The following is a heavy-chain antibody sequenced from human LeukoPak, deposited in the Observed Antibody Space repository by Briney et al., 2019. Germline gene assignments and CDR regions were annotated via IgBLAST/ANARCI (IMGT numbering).Heavy chain of an antibody. CDR2: IYYSGST. CDR1: GDSIGSSSYY. Sequence: PSETLSLTCTVSGDSIGSSSYYWAWIRQPPGKGLEWIGSIYYSGSTYYTPSLKSGVTISVETSKSKFSLKVSSVTAADTAVYYCARQTWIEVWHFDYWGQGALAVFSS. CDR3: ARQTWIEVWHFDY. D-gene: IGHD5-18*01. V-gene: IGHV4-39*01. J-gene: IGHJ4*02.